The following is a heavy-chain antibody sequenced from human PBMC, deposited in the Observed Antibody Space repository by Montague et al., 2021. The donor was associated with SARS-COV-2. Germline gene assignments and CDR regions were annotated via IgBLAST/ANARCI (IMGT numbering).Heavy chain of an antibody. D-gene: IGHD3-3*01. CDR3: AGGHWGSYYDFWSGTNLAAEYAYDGMDV. CDR2: NIQSGTN. Sequence: SETLSLTCTVSGYSISDGYYWGWLQQPPGKGLGRGGNNIQSGTNYYNPSLDRRTTMAVDTCKQQFSLKLSSVTAADTAVYYCAGGHWGSYYDFWSGTNLAAEYAYDGMDVWGQGTTVTVSS. V-gene: IGHV4-38-2*02. J-gene: IGHJ6*02. CDR1: GYSISDGYY.